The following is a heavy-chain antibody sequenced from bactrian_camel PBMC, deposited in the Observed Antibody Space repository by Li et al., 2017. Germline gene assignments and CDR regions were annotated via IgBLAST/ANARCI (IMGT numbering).Heavy chain of an antibody. V-gene: IGHV3S53*01. D-gene: IGHD2*01. J-gene: IGHJ4*01. CDR1: VSTATLNA. Sequence: HVQLVESGGGSVQAGGTLRLSCVASVSTATLNAMGWFRQGPGKEREGVAALSSGVVTYYADFVKGRFTIAQDNNKNTLYLQMNSLQPEDTAMYYCAADTIFRGAFRLPSKADATYWGQGTQVTVS. CDR3: AADTIFRGAFRLPSKADATY. CDR2: LSSGVVT.